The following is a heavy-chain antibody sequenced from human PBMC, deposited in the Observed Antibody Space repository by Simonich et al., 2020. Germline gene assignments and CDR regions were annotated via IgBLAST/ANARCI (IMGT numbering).Heavy chain of an antibody. CDR1: GFTCSSYG. CDR2: RWYDGINK. J-gene: IGHJ5*02. D-gene: IGHD6-13*01. Sequence: QVQLVESGGGVVQPGRSLRLSCAASGFTCSSYGMHWVGQAPGKGLGVVAVRWYDGINKYYADSVNGRFTISRDNSKNTLYLQMNSLRAEDTAVYYCARAYSSSWYNWFDPWGQGTLVTVSS. V-gene: IGHV3-33*01. CDR3: ARAYSSSWYNWFDP.